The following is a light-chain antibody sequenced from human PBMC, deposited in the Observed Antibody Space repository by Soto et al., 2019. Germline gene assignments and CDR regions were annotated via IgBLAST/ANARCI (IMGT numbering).Light chain of an antibody. CDR2: EGS. CDR3: RHRNNCTT. CDR1: KSISIY. V-gene: IGKV3-11*01. Sequence: ETVLTQSPAFLSLSPGDRATLSCRASKSISIYLAWFQQKPGQAPRLLIFEGSERAPGVPARFSGSGSETDLTLTISSLEPEDSGTYYCRHRNNCTTFGPGTKVDIK. J-gene: IGKJ3*01.